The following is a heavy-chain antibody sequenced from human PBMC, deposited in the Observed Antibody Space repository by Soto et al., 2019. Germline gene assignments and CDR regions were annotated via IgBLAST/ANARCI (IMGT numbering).Heavy chain of an antibody. CDR1: GGCFSGYY. CDR3: AAAEDLEGSSGYYSPFDY. CDR2: INHSGST. D-gene: IGHD3-22*01. Sequence: PSETLSLTCAVYGGCFSGYYWSWIRQPPGKGLEWIGEINHSGSTNYNPSLKSRVTISVDTSKNQFSLKLSSVTAADTAVYYCAAAEDLEGSSGYYSPFDYWGQGTLVTVSS. J-gene: IGHJ4*02. V-gene: IGHV4-34*01.